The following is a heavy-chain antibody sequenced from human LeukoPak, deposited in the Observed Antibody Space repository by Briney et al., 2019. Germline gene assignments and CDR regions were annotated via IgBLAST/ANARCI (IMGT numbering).Heavy chain of an antibody. CDR2: IYYSGST. D-gene: IGHD2-15*01. J-gene: IGHJ2*01. CDR3: ARKGSLGYCSGGSCYSDWYFDL. Sequence: SETLSLTCTVSGGSISSSSYYWGWIRQPPGKGLEWIGSIYYSGSTYYNPSLKSRVTISVDTSKNQFSLKLSSVTAADTAVYYCARKGSLGYCSGGSCYSDWYFDLWGRGTLVTVSS. V-gene: IGHV4-39*07. CDR1: GGSISSSSYY.